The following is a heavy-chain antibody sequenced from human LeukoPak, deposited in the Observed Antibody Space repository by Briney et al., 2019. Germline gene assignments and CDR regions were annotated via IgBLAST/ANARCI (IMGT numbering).Heavy chain of an antibody. CDR3: ARDLLFSSSRYDY. CDR2: IIPIFGTA. J-gene: IGHJ4*02. Sequence: SVKVSCKASGGTFGSYAISWVRQAPGQGLEWMGRIIPIFGTANYAQKFQGRVTITTDESTSTAYMELSSLRSEDTAVYYCARDLLFSSSRYDYWGQGTLVTVSS. D-gene: IGHD6-13*01. CDR1: GGTFGSYA. V-gene: IGHV1-69*05.